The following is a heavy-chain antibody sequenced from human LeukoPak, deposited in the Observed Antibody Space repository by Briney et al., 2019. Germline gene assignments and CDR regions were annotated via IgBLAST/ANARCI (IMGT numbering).Heavy chain of an antibody. J-gene: IGHJ4*02. CDR3: GRHPSGWIDY. CDR2: ISSSGSTI. CDR1: GFTFSSYE. V-gene: IGHV3-48*03. Sequence: GGSLRLSCAASGFTFSSYEMNWVRQAPGKGVEWVSYISSSGSTIYYADSVKGRFTVSRDNAKNSLYLQMNSLRAEDTALYYCGRHPSGWIDYWGQGTLVTVSS. D-gene: IGHD6-19*01.